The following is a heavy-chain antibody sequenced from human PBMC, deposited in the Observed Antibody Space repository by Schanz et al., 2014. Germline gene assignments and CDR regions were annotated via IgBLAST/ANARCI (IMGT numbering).Heavy chain of an antibody. CDR1: GGSFSNYY. V-gene: IGHV4-34*01. D-gene: IGHD3-16*01. J-gene: IGHJ5*02. CDR2: ISHSGAT. CDR3: ARLPNLRWGWFDP. Sequence: QVQLQQWGAGLLKPSETLSLTCAVYGGSFSNYYWSWIRQSPGEGLEWIGEISHSGATNYNPSLKSRVTLSVDTSKNQLSLKLTSVNAADTAVYFCARLPNLRWGWFDPWGPGTLVTVSS.